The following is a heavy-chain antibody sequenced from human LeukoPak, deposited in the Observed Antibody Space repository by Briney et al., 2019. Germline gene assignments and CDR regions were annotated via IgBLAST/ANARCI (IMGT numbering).Heavy chain of an antibody. V-gene: IGHV4-39*07. Sequence: PSETLSLTCTVSGGSISSSSYYWGWIRQPPGKGLEWIGSIYYSGSTYYNPSLKSRVTISVDTSKNQFSLKLSSVTAADTAVYYCARGALSLGVYFDSWGQGTLVTVSS. CDR1: GGSISSSSYY. D-gene: IGHD3-16*02. J-gene: IGHJ4*02. CDR3: ARGALSLGVYFDS. CDR2: IYYSGST.